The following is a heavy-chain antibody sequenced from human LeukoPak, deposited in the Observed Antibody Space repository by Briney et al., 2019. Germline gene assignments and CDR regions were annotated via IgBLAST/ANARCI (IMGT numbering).Heavy chain of an antibody. D-gene: IGHD2-8*01. CDR2: IYHSGSI. J-gene: IGHJ5*02. CDR3: ARVGGYCTNGVCFEGWFDP. V-gene: IGHV4-38-2*02. Sequence: SETLSLTCTVSGYSISRGYYSGWIRQPPGKGLEWIGSIYHSGSIHYNPSLKSRVTISIDTSKNQFSLKLSSVTAADTAVYYCARVGGYCTNGVCFEGWFDPWGQGTLVTVSS. CDR1: GYSISRGYY.